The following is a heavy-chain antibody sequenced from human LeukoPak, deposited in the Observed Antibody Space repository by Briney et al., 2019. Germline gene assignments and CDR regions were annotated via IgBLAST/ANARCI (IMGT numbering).Heavy chain of an antibody. V-gene: IGHV3-7*01. J-gene: IGHJ3*02. CDR3: ARDLGSQGSYPPDAFDI. CDR2: IKQDGSEK. CDR1: GFTFSRYW. D-gene: IGHD5-18*01. Sequence: PGGSLRLSCAASGFTFSRYWMSWVRQAPGKGLEWVANIKQDGSEKYYVDSVKGRFTISRDNAKNSLYLQMNSLRAEDTAVYYCARDLGSQGSYPPDAFDIWGQGTMVTVSS.